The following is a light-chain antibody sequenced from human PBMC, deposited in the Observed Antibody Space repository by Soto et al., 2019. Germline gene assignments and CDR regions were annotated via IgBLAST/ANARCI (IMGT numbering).Light chain of an antibody. J-gene: IGKJ5*01. CDR3: QQYHNWPIT. V-gene: IGKV3-15*01. CDR2: AAS. Sequence: TQLPATLTVPPGDKVALSGLANQTISNMLAWYQQKPGQAPRLLIYAASTRATGVSARFSGSGSGTEFTLTICSLQSEDSAVYYCQQYHNWPITFGQGTRLEIK. CDR1: QTISNM.